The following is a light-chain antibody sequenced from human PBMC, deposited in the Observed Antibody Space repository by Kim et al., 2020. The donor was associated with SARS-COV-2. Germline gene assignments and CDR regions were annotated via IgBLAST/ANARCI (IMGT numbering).Light chain of an antibody. Sequence: SSELTQDPAVSVALGRTVRITCQGDSLRSYYASWYQQKPGQAPVLVINAKNNRPSGIPDRFSGSRSGNTASLTITGAQAEDEADYYCNSRDSSGDYMIFGGGTQLTVL. V-gene: IGLV3-19*01. CDR1: SLRSYY. J-gene: IGLJ2*01. CDR3: NSRDSSGDYMI. CDR2: AKN.